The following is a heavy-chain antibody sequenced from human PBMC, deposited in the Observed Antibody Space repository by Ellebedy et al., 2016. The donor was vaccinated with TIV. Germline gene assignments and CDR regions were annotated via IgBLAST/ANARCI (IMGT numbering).Heavy chain of an antibody. J-gene: IGHJ3*01. D-gene: IGHD6-6*01. CDR2: IYPGDSDT. V-gene: IGHV5-51*01. CDR3: ARMSSIDGFDV. Sequence: GGSLRLXCKGSGYTFNRYWIAWVRQMPGRGLEWMGIIYPGDSDTRYRPSFRGQVTISVDKSTSTAYLQWRRLKASDTAMYFWARMSSIDGFDVWGQGTMVTVSS. CDR1: GYTFNRYW.